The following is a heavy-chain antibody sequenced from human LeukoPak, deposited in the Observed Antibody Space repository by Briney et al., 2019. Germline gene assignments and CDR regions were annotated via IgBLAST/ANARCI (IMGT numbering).Heavy chain of an antibody. V-gene: IGHV3-23*01. D-gene: IGHD3-16*01. CDR2: ISGSGGST. Sequence: TGGSLRLSCAASGFTFKSYAVSWVRQAPGKGLEWVSGISGSGGSTYYADSVKGRFTISRDNSKNTLYLQMNSLRAEDMAVYYCALWGFWGQGTLVTVSS. CDR1: GFTFKSYA. J-gene: IGHJ4*02. CDR3: ALWGF.